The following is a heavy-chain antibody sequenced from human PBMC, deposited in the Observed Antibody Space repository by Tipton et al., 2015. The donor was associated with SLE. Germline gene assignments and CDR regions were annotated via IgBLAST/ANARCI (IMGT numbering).Heavy chain of an antibody. J-gene: IGHJ3*02. CDR2: IFHSGNA. CDR1: GGSFSDYS. CDR3: ARGEMDVFDI. V-gene: IGHV4-30-2*01. Sequence: LRLSCAVYGGSFSDYSWSWIRQPPGKGLEWIGYIFHSGNAYYNPSLKSRVTISVDMSRNQFSLRLDSVTAADTALYYCARGEMDVFDIWGQGTVVSVSS.